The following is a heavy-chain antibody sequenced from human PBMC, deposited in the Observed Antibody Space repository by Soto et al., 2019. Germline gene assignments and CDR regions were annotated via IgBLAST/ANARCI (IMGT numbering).Heavy chain of an antibody. CDR3: ARTRYCTNGVCYRRYYYGMDV. CDR1: GGSFSGYY. V-gene: IGHV4-34*01. Sequence: PSETLSLTCAVYGGSFSGYYWSWIRQPPGKGLEWIGEINHSGSTNYNPSLKSRVTISVDTSKNQFSLKLSSVTAADTAVYYCARTRYCTNGVCYRRYYYGMDVWGQGTTVTVSS. J-gene: IGHJ6*02. D-gene: IGHD2-8*01. CDR2: INHSGST.